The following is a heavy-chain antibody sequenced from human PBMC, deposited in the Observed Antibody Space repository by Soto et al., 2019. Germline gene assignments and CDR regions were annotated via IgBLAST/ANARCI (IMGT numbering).Heavy chain of an antibody. CDR1: GGSISSSSYY. J-gene: IGHJ4*02. V-gene: IGHV4-39*01. CDR2: IYYSGST. Sequence: QLQLQESGPGLVKPSETLSLTCTVSGGSISSSSYYWGWIRQPPGKGLEWIGSIYYSGSTYYNPSLKSRVTISVDTSKNQFSLKLSSVTAADTAVYYCARRRRYCTNGVCSEPVPHFDYWGQGTLVTVSS. D-gene: IGHD2-8*01. CDR3: ARRRRYCTNGVCSEPVPHFDY.